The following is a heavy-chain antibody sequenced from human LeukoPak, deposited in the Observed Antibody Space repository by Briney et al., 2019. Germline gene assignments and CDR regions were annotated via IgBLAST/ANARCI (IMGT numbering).Heavy chain of an antibody. CDR1: GYTFTGYY. CDR2: INPNSVGT. J-gene: IGHJ6*02. CDR3: AIDIVVVPAARGGPYYYYGMDV. D-gene: IGHD2-2*01. V-gene: IGHV1-2*02. Sequence: EASVKVSCKASGYTFTGYYMHWVRQAPGQGLEWMGWINPNSVGTNYAQKFQGRVTMTRDTSISTAYMELSRLRSDDTAVYYCAIDIVVVPAARGGPYYYYGMDVWGQGTTVTVSS.